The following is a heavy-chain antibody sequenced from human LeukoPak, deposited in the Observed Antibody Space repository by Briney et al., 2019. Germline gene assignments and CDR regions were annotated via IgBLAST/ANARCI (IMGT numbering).Heavy chain of an antibody. V-gene: IGHV4-30-2*01. CDR3: ARVSASGGSWGNFDY. CDR1: GFSISSGGYS. Sequence: SETLSLTCAASGFSISSGGYSWSWIRQPPRKGLEWIVYIYHSGSTYYNPSLKSRVTISVDRSKNQFSLKLSSVTAADTAVYYCARVSASGGSWGNFDYWGQGTLVTVSS. CDR2: IYHSGST. J-gene: IGHJ4*02. D-gene: IGHD2-15*01.